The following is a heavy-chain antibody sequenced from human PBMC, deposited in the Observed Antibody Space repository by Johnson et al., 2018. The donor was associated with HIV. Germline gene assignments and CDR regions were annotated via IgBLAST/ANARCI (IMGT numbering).Heavy chain of an antibody. Sequence: VQLVESGGGVVQPGRSLRLSCAASGFTFSSYAMHWVRQAPGKGLEWVAVISYDGSNKYYADSVKGRFTISRDNSKNSLYLQMNSLRAEDTAVYYCARVPPFGTHPDGAFDIWGQGTMVTVSS. CDR2: ISYDGSNK. D-gene: IGHD1-1*01. V-gene: IGHV3-30*04. CDR1: GFTFSSYA. J-gene: IGHJ3*02. CDR3: ARVPPFGTHPDGAFDI.